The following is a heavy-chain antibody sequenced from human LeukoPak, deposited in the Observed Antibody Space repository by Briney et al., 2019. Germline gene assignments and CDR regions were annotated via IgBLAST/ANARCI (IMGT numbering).Heavy chain of an antibody. CDR1: GGSISSYY. D-gene: IGHD6-13*01. Sequence: PSETLSLTCTVSGGSISSYYWSWIRQPAGQGLEWIGRIYTSGSTNYNPSLKSRVTMSVDTSKNQFSLQPSSVTAADTAVYYCAGIAAAGTQYYYYMDVWGKGTTVTVSS. J-gene: IGHJ6*03. CDR3: AGIAAAGTQYYYYMDV. V-gene: IGHV4-4*07. CDR2: IYTSGST.